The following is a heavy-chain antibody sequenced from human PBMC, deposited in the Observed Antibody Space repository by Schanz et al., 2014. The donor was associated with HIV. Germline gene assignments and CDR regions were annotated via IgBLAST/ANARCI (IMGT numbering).Heavy chain of an antibody. D-gene: IGHD4-17*01. Sequence: EVQLLESGGDLVQPGGSLRLSCAASGFTFSSHAMTWVRQAPGKGLEWVSAISGGSTYYADSVKGRFTISRDNSKNTLYLHMNNLRAEDTAVYYCAKSRGDSWPYGMDVWGQGTTVTVSS. V-gene: IGHV3-23*01. J-gene: IGHJ6*02. CDR2: ISGGST. CDR3: AKSRGDSWPYGMDV. CDR1: GFTFSSHA.